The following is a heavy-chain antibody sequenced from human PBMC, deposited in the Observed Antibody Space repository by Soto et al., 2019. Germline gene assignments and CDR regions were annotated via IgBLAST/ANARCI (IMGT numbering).Heavy chain of an antibody. Sequence: QVQLVQSGAEVKKPGASVKVSCKASGYTFTSYGISWVRQAPGQGLEWMGWISAYNGNTNYAQKLQGRVNMTTDTSTSTAYMELRSLRSDDTAVYYCARVLIVVVNNPRDAFDIWGQGTMVTVSS. J-gene: IGHJ3*02. CDR2: ISAYNGNT. D-gene: IGHD3-22*01. CDR1: GYTFTSYG. V-gene: IGHV1-18*01. CDR3: ARVLIVVVNNPRDAFDI.